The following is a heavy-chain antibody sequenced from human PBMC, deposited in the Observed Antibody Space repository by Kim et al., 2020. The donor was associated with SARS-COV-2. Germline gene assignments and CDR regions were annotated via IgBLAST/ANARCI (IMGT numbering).Heavy chain of an antibody. V-gene: IGHV3-11*06. J-gene: IGHJ6*02. D-gene: IGHD2-15*01. CDR3: ARGMGYCSGGSCYYGMDV. Sequence: KGRFTIPRDNAKNSLYLQMNSLRAEDTAVYYCARGMGYCSGGSCYYGMDVWGQGTTVTVSS.